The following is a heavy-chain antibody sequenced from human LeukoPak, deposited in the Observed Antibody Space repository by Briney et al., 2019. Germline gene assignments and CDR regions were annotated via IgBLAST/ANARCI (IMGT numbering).Heavy chain of an antibody. CDR2: INHSRST. CDR3: ARVKVRTVTTYLYYFDY. Sequence: AETLSLTCPIYGGSFSGYYWSWIRQPPGKELQWIGEINHSRSTNYNPSLNSRVTISVNTSKNQFSLKLSSVTAADTAVYYCARVKVRTVTTYLYYFDYWGQGTLVTVSS. CDR1: GGSFSGYY. J-gene: IGHJ4*02. D-gene: IGHD4-17*01. V-gene: IGHV4-34*01.